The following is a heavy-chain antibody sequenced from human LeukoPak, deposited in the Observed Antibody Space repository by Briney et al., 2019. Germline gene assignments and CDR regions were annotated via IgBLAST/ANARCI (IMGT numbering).Heavy chain of an antibody. V-gene: IGHV1-18*01. Sequence: ASVKVSCKASGYTFTSYGISWVRQAPGQGLEGMGWISAYNGNTNYAQKLQGRVTMTTDTSTSTAYMELRSLRSDDTAVYYCARDRERVVATMGYYWGQGTLVTVSS. J-gene: IGHJ4*02. CDR1: GYTFTSYG. CDR2: ISAYNGNT. CDR3: ARDRERVVATMGYY. D-gene: IGHD5-12*01.